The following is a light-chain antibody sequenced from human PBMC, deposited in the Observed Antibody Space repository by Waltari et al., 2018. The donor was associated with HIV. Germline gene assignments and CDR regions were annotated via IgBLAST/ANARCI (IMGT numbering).Light chain of an antibody. CDR2: DAS. CDR3: QQYANWPIT. Sequence: EVVMTQSPATMSVSPGDRVTLSCKTSHSISTHVAWHQQRPGQARHLLIYDASTRAPDSPTRFSGSGSGTQFSLTITDMKSDDFAVYYCQQYANWPITFGRGTRL. J-gene: IGKJ5*01. V-gene: IGKV3D-15*01. CDR1: HSISTH.